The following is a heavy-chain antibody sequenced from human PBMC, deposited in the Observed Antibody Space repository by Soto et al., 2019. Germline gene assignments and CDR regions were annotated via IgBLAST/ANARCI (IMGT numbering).Heavy chain of an antibody. V-gene: IGHV1-8*01. CDR2: MNPNSGNT. D-gene: IGHD2-15*01. CDR3: AREVNRCSGGIRHYYYYMDV. CDR1: GYAFTSYD. Sequence: ASVKVSCKASGYAFTSYDINWVRQATGQGLEWMGWMNPNSGNTGYAQKFQGRVTMTRNTSISTAYMELSSLRSEDTAVYYCAREVNRCSGGIRHYYYYMDVRGKGTTVTVSS. J-gene: IGHJ6*03.